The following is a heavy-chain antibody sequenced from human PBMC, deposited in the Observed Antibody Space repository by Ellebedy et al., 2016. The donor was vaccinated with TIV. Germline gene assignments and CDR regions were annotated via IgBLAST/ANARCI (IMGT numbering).Heavy chain of an antibody. CDR3: AKRVTMVRGVITYYHYAMDV. Sequence: PGGSLRLSCAASGFSLNINYMSWVRQAPGKGLEWVSIIYSGVSGGSTYYADSVKGRFTISRDNSKNTLYLQMNSLRAEDTAVYYCAKRVTMVRGVITYYHYAMDVWGQGTTVTVSS. D-gene: IGHD3-10*01. V-gene: IGHV3-53*01. CDR1: GFSLNINY. J-gene: IGHJ6*02. CDR2: IYSGVSGGST.